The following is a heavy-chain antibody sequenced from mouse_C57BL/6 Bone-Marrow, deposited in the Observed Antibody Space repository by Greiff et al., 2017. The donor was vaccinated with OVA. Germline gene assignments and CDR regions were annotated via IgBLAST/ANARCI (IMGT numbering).Heavy chain of an antibody. Sequence: VQLQQSGAELVKPGASVKLSCKASGYTFTSYWMHWVKQRPGQGLEWIGMIHPNSGSTNYNEKFKSKATLTVDKSSSTAYMQLSSLTSEDSAVYYCARAGYYSTTGFAYWGQGTLVTVSA. CDR1: GYTFTSYW. D-gene: IGHD2-5*01. V-gene: IGHV1-64*01. J-gene: IGHJ3*01. CDR2: IHPNSGST. CDR3: ARAGYYSTTGFAY.